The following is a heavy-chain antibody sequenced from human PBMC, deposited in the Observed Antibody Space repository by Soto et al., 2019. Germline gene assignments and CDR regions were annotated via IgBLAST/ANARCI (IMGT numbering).Heavy chain of an antibody. D-gene: IGHD3-16*01. CDR2: ISAYNDHT. J-gene: IGHJ4*02. Sequence: QVQLVQSGAEVKKPGASVKFSCKASGYTFITYGISWVRQAPGQGLEWMVWISAYNDHTNYEQNFQGRVTMTTDTSTRTAYMELRSRGSDDTALYYCARSHTSKPFMITFGGVVGGDFDYWGQGTLVTVS. CDR3: ARSHTSKPFMITFGGVVGGDFDY. CDR1: GYTFITYG. V-gene: IGHV1-18*01.